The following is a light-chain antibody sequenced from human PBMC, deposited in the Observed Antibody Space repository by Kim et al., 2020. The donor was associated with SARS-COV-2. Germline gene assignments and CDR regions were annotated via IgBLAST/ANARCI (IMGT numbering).Light chain of an antibody. CDR3: QSYDSSLSEV. CDR1: SSNIGAGYD. J-gene: IGLJ2*01. CDR2: DTT. Sequence: QSVLTQPPSVSGAPGQRVTISCTGSSSNIGAGYDVHWYQQLPGTAPKLLIYDTTNRPSGVPDRFSGSRSGSSATLAITGLRAEDEGDYYCQSYDSSLSEVFGGGTQLTVL. V-gene: IGLV1-40*01.